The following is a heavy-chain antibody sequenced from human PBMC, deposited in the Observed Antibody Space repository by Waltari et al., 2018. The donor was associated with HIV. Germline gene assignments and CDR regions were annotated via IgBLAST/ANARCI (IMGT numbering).Heavy chain of an antibody. CDR3: ARRGNRVRGTPGRFDY. V-gene: IGHV4-39*01. CDR1: GGSISSSSYY. D-gene: IGHD3-16*01. J-gene: IGHJ4*02. Sequence: QLQLQESGPGLVKPSETLSLTCTVSGGSISSSSYYWGWIRQPPGKGLEWIGSIYYSGSTYYNPSLKSRVTISVDTSKNQFSLKLSSVTAADTAVYYCARRGNRVRGTPGRFDYWGQGTLVTVSS. CDR2: IYYSGST.